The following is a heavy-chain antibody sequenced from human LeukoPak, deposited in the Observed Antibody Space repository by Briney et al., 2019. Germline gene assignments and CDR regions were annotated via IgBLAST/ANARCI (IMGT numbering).Heavy chain of an antibody. Sequence: GGSLRLSCAASGFTFSGYAMSWVRQAPGKGLEWVSSISSSSSYIYYADSVKGRFTISRDNAKNSLYLQMNSLRAEDTAVYYCASLGSSGWPIDYWGQGTLVTVSS. V-gene: IGHV3-21*01. CDR1: GFTFSGYA. CDR2: ISSSSSYI. D-gene: IGHD6-19*01. J-gene: IGHJ4*02. CDR3: ASLGSSGWPIDY.